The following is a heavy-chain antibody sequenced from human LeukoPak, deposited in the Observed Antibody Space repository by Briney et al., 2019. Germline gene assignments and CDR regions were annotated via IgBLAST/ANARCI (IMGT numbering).Heavy chain of an antibody. CDR1: GGSISSYY. Sequence: SETLSLTCTVSGGSISSYYRSWIRQPAGKGLEWIGRIYTSGSTNYNPSLKSRVTMSVDTSKNQFSLKLSSVTAADTAVYYCARAGLGYCSGGSCSSAPLDAFDIWGQGTMVTVSS. D-gene: IGHD2-15*01. V-gene: IGHV4-4*07. CDR3: ARAGLGYCSGGSCSSAPLDAFDI. CDR2: IYTSGST. J-gene: IGHJ3*02.